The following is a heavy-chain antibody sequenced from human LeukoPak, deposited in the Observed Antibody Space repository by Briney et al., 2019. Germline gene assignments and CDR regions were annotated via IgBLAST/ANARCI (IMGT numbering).Heavy chain of an antibody. CDR1: RGSISGDY. Sequence: SETLSLTCTVSRGSISGDYWSWIRQPAGKGLEWIGLIYTSGTTNYNPSLKSRVTMSLDTSKNQFSLKLSTVTAADTAVYYCAKVFHDWGQGTMVTVSS. J-gene: IGHJ3*01. CDR2: IYTSGTT. V-gene: IGHV4-4*07. CDR3: AKVFHD.